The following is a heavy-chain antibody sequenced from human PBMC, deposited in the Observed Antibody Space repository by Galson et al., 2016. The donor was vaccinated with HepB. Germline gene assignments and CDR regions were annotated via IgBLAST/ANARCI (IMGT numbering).Heavy chain of an antibody. V-gene: IGHV4-59*01. Sequence: ETLSLTCTVSGGSISRYYWSWIRQPPGKGLEWIGYIYYSGSTTYNPSLKSRVIISVDPSKNQFSLKLSSATAADTAVYYCARDLTGYSYADYRYFDLWGRGTLVTVSS. J-gene: IGHJ2*01. CDR1: GGSISRYY. D-gene: IGHD5-18*01. CDR2: IYYSGST. CDR3: ARDLTGYSYADYRYFDL.